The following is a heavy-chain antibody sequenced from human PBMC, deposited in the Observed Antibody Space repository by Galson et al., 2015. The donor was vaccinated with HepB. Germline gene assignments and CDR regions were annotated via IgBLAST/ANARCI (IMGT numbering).Heavy chain of an antibody. V-gene: IGHV3-21*01. CDR2: ISSSSSYI. Sequence: SLRLSCAASGFTFSSYSMNWVRQAPGKGLEWVSSISSSSSYIYYADSVKGRFTISRDNAKNSLYLQMNSLRAEDTAVYYCARLGTVTTTPYYYYGMDVWGQGTTVTVSS. CDR1: GFTFSSYS. J-gene: IGHJ6*02. CDR3: ARLGTVTTTPYYYYGMDV. D-gene: IGHD4-17*01.